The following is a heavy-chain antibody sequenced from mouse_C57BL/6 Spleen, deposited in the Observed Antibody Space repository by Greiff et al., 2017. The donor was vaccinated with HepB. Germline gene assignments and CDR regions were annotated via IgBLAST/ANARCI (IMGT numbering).Heavy chain of an antibody. Sequence: EVQLQQSGPELVKPGASVKISCKASGYSFTGYYMNWVKQSPEKSLEWIGEINPSTGGTTYNQKFKAKATLTVDKSSSTAYMQLNSLTSEDSAVYYCARGDSKRYYAMDYWGQGTSVTVSS. CDR1: GYSFTGYY. CDR2: INPSTGGT. CDR3: ARGDSKRYYAMDY. J-gene: IGHJ4*01. D-gene: IGHD2-5*01. V-gene: IGHV1-42*01.